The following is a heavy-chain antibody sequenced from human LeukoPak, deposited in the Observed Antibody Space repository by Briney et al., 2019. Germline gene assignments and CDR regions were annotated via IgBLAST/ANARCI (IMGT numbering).Heavy chain of an antibody. CDR1: GYTFTNYS. CDR3: ASDQSVRLLQTSSTYFKHVFAI. Sequence: ASVKVSCTTSGYTFTNYSISWVRQAPGLGLEWMGWISAYNGNTNYAQKVQGRVTMTTDTSTSTAYMELRSLRFDDTAVYYCASDQSVRLLQTSSTYFKHVFAIWGQGSMVTVSS. V-gene: IGHV1-18*01. D-gene: IGHD6-13*01. CDR2: ISAYNGNT. J-gene: IGHJ3*02.